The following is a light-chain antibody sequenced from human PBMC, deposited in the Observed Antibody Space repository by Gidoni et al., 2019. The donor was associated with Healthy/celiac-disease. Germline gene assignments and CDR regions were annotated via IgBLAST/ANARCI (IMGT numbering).Light chain of an antibody. CDR2: KDR. J-gene: IGLJ1*01. CDR3: QAADSSGTYV. Sequence: SYALTQPPSLSVSPGQTARLTCSGDALPKQYAYWYQQKQGQAPVLVIYKDRERPPGIPERFSGSSAGKTVTLTIRGVQAEDEAEYYCQAADSSGTYVFGTGTKVTVL. CDR1: ALPKQY. V-gene: IGLV3-25*03.